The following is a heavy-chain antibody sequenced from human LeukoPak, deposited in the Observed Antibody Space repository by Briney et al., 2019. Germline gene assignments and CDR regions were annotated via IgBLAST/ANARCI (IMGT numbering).Heavy chain of an antibody. V-gene: IGHV1-69*13. J-gene: IGHJ3*02. Sequence: ASVKVSCKASGGTFSSYAISWVRQAPGQGLEWMGGIIPIFGTANYAQKFQGRVTITADESTSTAYMELSSLRSEDTAVYYCARGTPDIVVVPAAPTAFDIWGQGTMVTVSS. D-gene: IGHD2-2*01. CDR3: ARGTPDIVVVPAAPTAFDI. CDR1: GGTFSSYA. CDR2: IIPIFGTA.